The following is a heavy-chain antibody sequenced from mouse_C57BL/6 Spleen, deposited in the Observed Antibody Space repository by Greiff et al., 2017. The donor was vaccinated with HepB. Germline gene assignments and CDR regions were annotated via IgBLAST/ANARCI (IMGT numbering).Heavy chain of an antibody. J-gene: IGHJ3*01. D-gene: IGHD1-1*01. Sequence: VQLKQSGPELVKPGASVKISCKASGYTFTDYYMNWVKQSHGKSLEWIGDINPNNGGTSYNQKFKGKATLTVDKSSSTAYMELRSLTSEDSAVYYCARRGFTTVVADWGQGTLVTVSA. CDR1: GYTFTDYY. CDR3: ARRGFTTVVAD. CDR2: INPNNGGT. V-gene: IGHV1-26*01.